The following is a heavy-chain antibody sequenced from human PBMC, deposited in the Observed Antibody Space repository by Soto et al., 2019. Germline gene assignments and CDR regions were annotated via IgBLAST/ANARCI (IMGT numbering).Heavy chain of an antibody. D-gene: IGHD1-26*01. Sequence: PSETLSLTCAVYGGSFSGYYWSWIRQPPGKGLEWIGEINHSGSTNYNPSLKSRVTISVDTSKNQFSLKLSSVTAADTAVYYCARSPRRGVRATRSWFDPWGQGTLVTVSS. CDR1: GGSFSGYY. CDR2: INHSGST. J-gene: IGHJ5*02. CDR3: ARSPRRGVRATRSWFDP. V-gene: IGHV4-34*01.